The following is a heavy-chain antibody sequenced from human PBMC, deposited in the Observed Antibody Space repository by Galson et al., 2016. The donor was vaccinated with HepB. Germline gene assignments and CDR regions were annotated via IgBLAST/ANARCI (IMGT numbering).Heavy chain of an antibody. D-gene: IGHD2-21*01. J-gene: IGHJ6*02. Sequence: SVKVSCKASGDTFNNYAISWVRQAPGQGLEWMGGIIPIFGTADYVQKFQGRVTITADKSTSTSYMDLSGLRSEDTAVYYCAAAHGDSALFYGLDVWGQGTTVTVSS. CDR2: IIPIFGTA. CDR3: AAAHGDSALFYGLDV. V-gene: IGHV1-69*06. CDR1: GDTFNNYA.